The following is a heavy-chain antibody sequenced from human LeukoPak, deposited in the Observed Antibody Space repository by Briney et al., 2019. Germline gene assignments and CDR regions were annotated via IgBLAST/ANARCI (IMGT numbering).Heavy chain of an antibody. CDR2: IGPAGDT. D-gene: IGHD6-19*01. CDR1: GFTFTSYD. V-gene: IGHV3-13*01. Sequence: SGGSLRLSCAASGFTFTSYDMHWVRQATGKGLEWVSAIGPAGDTYYPGSVKGRFTISRDNAKNSLYLQVSSLRAGDTAVYYCARGRSSGWYDFDYWGQGTLVTVSS. CDR3: ARGRSSGWYDFDY. J-gene: IGHJ4*02.